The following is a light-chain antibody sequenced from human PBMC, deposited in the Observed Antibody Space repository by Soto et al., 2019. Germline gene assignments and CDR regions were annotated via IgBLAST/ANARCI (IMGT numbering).Light chain of an antibody. CDR1: QSVSSNF. Sequence: EIVLTQSPGTLSLSPGERATVSCRASQSVSSNFFAWYQQKPGQAPRLHLYGASSRATGIPDRFSGSGSGTDFSLTISRLEPEDFAVYYCQQYGTTPVTFGQGTKVEI. J-gene: IGKJ1*01. CDR3: QQYGTTPVT. V-gene: IGKV3-20*01. CDR2: GAS.